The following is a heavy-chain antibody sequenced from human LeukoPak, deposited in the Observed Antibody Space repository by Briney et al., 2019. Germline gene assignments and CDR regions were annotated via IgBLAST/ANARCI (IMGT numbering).Heavy chain of an antibody. CDR1: GYTFTGYY. CDR2: INPNSGGT. D-gene: IGHD3-22*01. J-gene: IGHJ1*01. Sequence: ASVKVSCKASGYTFTGYYMHWVRQAPGQGLEWMGWINPNSGGTNYAQKFQGRVTMTRDTSISTAYMELSRLRSDDTAMYCCAKTDNKYDSRLLFNWGQGTQIIVSS. V-gene: IGHV1-2*02. CDR3: AKTDNKYDSRLLFN.